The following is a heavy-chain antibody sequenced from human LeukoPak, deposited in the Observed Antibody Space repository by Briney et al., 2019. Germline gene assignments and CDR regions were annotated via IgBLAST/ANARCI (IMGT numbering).Heavy chain of an antibody. V-gene: IGHV3-48*03. Sequence: PGGSLRLSCAASGFIFSNYEINWVRQAPGKGLEWVSYITSDGTNMLYADSVKGRFTISRDNAKNSLYLQMNSLRAEDTAVYYCARDFRGYYYDSSYYYYYMDVWGKGTTVTVSS. D-gene: IGHD3-22*01. CDR1: GFIFSNYE. CDR3: ARDFRGYYYDSSYYYYYMDV. J-gene: IGHJ6*03. CDR2: ITSDGTNM.